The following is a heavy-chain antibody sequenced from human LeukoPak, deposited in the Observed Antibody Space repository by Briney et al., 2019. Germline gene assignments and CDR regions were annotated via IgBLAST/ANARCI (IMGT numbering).Heavy chain of an antibody. Sequence: ASVKVSCKASGYTFTGYYMHWVRQAPGQGLEWMGRIIPILGIANYAQKFQGRVTITADKSTSTAYMELSSLRSEDTAVYYCARGRGYSGYFDYWGQGTLVTVSS. CDR1: GYTFTGYY. CDR3: ARGRGYSGYFDY. CDR2: IIPILGIA. J-gene: IGHJ4*02. D-gene: IGHD5-12*01. V-gene: IGHV1-69*04.